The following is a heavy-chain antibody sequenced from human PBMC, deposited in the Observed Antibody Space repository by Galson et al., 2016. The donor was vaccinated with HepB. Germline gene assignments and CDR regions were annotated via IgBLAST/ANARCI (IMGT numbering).Heavy chain of an antibody. D-gene: IGHD6-19*01. CDR3: ARRYSSGWYVYFDY. Sequence: VSCKASGYTFTTYAITWVRQAPGQGLEWMGWINPYNGNIKYAQKVQGRVTMTTDTSTSTAYMELRSLRFDDTAVYYCARRYSSGWYVYFDYWGQGTLVTVSS. CDR2: INPYNGNI. V-gene: IGHV1-18*04. J-gene: IGHJ4*02. CDR1: GYTFTTYA.